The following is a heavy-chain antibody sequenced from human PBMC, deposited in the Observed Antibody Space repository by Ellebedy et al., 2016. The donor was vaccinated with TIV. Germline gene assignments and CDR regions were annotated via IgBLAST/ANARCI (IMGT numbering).Heavy chain of an antibody. V-gene: IGHV3-66*01. Sequence: GGSLRLSCAASEFTVSSNYMSWVRQPPGNGLEWVSVIGIDSTTYYADSVKGRFTISRDKSKNTLYIEMNSPRAEDTAVYYCARETFNDVDLKLWGIFDIWGQGTVVAVSS. CDR2: IGIDSTT. D-gene: IGHD3-10*01. CDR3: ARETFNDVDLKLWGIFDI. J-gene: IGHJ3*02. CDR1: EFTVSSNY.